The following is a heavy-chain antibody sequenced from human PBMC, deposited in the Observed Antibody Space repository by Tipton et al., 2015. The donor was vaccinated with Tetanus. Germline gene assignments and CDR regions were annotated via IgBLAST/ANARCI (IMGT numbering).Heavy chain of an antibody. J-gene: IGHJ4*02. Sequence: SLRLSCAASEFTVSNNYMSWVRQAPGKGLEWVSFMYSGGGTYYADSVKGRFTISRDNAKNSLYLQMNSLRADDTGVYYCASGSTLDYWGQGTQVAVSS. V-gene: IGHV3-66*01. CDR2: MYSGGGT. CDR3: ASGSTLDY. CDR1: EFTVSNNY.